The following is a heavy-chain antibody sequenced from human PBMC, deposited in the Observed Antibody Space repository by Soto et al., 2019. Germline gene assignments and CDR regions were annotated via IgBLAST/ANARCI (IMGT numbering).Heavy chain of an antibody. J-gene: IGHJ5*02. D-gene: IGHD6-6*01. CDR2: LIPIFGTA. V-gene: IGHV1-69*01. CDR1: GGTFSSYA. Sequence: QVQLVQSGAEVKKPGSSVKVSCKASGGTFSSYAISWVRQAPGQGLECLGGLIPIFGTANYAQKFQGRVTIAADESASTAYMELSRLRSEDTAVYYCAGSSIAARPTSNWFDPWGQGTLVTVSS. CDR3: AGSSIAARPTSNWFDP.